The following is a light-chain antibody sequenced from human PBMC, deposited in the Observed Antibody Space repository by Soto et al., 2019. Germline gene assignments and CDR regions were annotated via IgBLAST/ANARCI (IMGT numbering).Light chain of an antibody. J-gene: IGKJ5*01. V-gene: IGKV3-11*01. Sequence: EIVLTQSPATLSLSPGERATLSCRASQSISSYLAWYQQKLGQAPRLLIYDASNRATGVPARFSGSGSGTDFTLTISSLEPEDFAVYYCQQRSNWPLTFGLGTRLDIK. CDR3: QQRSNWPLT. CDR1: QSISSY. CDR2: DAS.